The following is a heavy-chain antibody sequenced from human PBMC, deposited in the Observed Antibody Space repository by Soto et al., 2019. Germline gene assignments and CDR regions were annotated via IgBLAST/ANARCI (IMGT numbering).Heavy chain of an antibody. CDR1: GGYLSCYY. V-gene: IGHV4-34*01. CDR2: INHSGST. D-gene: IGHD6-13*01. CDR3: ASMAGGSSSWFYYGMDV. Sequence: SETLSLTCAVYGGYLSCYYWSLIRQPPGKGLEWIGEINHSGSTNYNPSLKSRVTISVDTSKNQFSLKLSSVTAADTAVYYCASMAGGSSSWFYYGMDVWGQGTTVTVSS. J-gene: IGHJ6*02.